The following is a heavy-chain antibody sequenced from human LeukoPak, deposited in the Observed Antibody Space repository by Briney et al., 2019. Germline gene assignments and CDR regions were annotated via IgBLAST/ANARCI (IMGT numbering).Heavy chain of an antibody. J-gene: IGHJ4*02. Sequence: GGSLRLSCTASGLTFSTYAMSWVRQAPGKGLEWVSAISGSAGNTYYSDSVKGRFTISRDNSKNTLYLQMNSLRAEDTAVYYCAKEGGTLEWLLFYDYWGQGTLVTVSS. CDR2: ISGSAGNT. CDR1: GLTFSTYA. V-gene: IGHV3-23*01. D-gene: IGHD3-3*01. CDR3: AKEGGTLEWLLFYDY.